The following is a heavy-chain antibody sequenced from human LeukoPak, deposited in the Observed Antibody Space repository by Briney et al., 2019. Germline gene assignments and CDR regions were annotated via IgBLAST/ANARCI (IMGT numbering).Heavy chain of an antibody. D-gene: IGHD2-2*02. CDR2: INSDGSST. V-gene: IGHV3-74*03. Sequence: GGSLRLSCAASGFTISSYWMHWVRQALGKGLVWVSHINSDGSSTTYADSVKGRFTISRDNAKNTLYLQMNSPRVEDTAVYYCARDAGYCTSNRCYKDYWGQGTLVTVSP. CDR3: ARDAGYCTSNRCYKDY. CDR1: GFTISSYW. J-gene: IGHJ4*02.